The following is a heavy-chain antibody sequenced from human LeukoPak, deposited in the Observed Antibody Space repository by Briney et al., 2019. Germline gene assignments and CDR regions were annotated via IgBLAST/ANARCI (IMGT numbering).Heavy chain of an antibody. V-gene: IGHV2-5*02. D-gene: IGHD5-18*01. CDR3: AHSQVFSYGSFHDAYDI. CDR1: GVSLSTSGVG. CDR2: IYWDDDS. J-gene: IGHJ3*02. Sequence: SGPTLVKPTQTLTLTCSLSGVSLSTSGVGVGWILQPPGKALEWLALIYWDDDSRYSPSLKSRLTIAKDTSKNQVFLTLTNMDSVDTATYYCAHSQVFSYGSFHDAYDIWGLGMLVTVSS.